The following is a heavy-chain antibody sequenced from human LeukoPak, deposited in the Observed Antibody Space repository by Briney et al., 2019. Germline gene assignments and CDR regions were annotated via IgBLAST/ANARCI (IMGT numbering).Heavy chain of an antibody. D-gene: IGHD6-13*01. CDR3: VRDVAETAAAGTNYFDF. Sequence: GGSLRLSCAAYGFPFKDYYMSWIRQAPGKGLEWISYISSRGDSIYYAQSVKGRFTISRDNAKNSLYLQMNSLRGEDTAIYYCVRDVAETAAAGTNYFDFWGQGTLVTVSS. CDR1: GFPFKDYY. J-gene: IGHJ4*02. CDR2: ISSRGDSI. V-gene: IGHV3-11*01.